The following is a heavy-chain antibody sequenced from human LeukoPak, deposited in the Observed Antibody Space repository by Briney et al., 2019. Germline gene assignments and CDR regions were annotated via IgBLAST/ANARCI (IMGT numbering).Heavy chain of an antibody. CDR3: ARLQQQLNAFDF. CDR2: IDPTDSYT. D-gene: IGHD6-13*01. J-gene: IGHJ3*01. V-gene: IGHV5-10-1*01. Sequence: GESLKISCKGSGYSFTSYWISWVRQMPGKGLEWMGRIDPTDSYTNYSPSFQGHVTISADKSISTAYLQWSSLKASDTAMYYCARLQQQLNAFDFWGQGTMVTVSS. CDR1: GYSFTSYW.